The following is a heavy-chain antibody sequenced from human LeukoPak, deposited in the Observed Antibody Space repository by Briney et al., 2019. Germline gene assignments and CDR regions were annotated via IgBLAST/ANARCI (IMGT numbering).Heavy chain of an antibody. J-gene: IGHJ4*02. CDR2: IHPGDSGT. V-gene: IGHV5-51*01. CDR1: GYRFTNYW. D-gene: IGHD5-18*01. CDR3: ARGGSYRYGSSDY. Sequence: GESLKISCKGSGYRFTNYWIGWVRQMPGKGLEWMRIIHPGDSGTRYSPSFQGQVTMSVDESITTASLQWSSLRASASAIYYCARGGSYRYGSSDYWGQGTLVTVSS.